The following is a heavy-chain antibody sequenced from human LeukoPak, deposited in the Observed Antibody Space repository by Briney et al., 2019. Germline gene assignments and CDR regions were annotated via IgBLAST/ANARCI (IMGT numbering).Heavy chain of an antibody. J-gene: IGHJ3*02. CDR2: IYYSGST. V-gene: IGHV4-59*08. Sequence: PSETLSLTCTVSGGSISSYYWSWIRQPPGKGLEWIGYIYYSGSTNYNPSLKSRVTISVDTSKNQFSLKLSSVTAADTAVYYCARHRRGFRRDGYKSALDIWGQGTMVTVSS. D-gene: IGHD5-24*01. CDR1: GGSISSYY. CDR3: ARHRRGFRRDGYKSALDI.